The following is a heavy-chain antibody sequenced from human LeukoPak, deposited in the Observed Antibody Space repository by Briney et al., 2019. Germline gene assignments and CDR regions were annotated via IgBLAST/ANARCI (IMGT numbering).Heavy chain of an antibody. D-gene: IGHD6-19*01. V-gene: IGHV1-2*02. CDR3: ARDMGYSSGTYWFDP. Sequence: ASVKVSCKASGYTFTGYYMHWVRQAPGQGLEWMGWINPNIGGTNYAQKFQGRVTMTRDTSISTAYMELSRLRSDDTAVYYCARDMGYSSGTYWFDPWGQGTLVTVSS. CDR1: GYTFTGYY. CDR2: INPNIGGT. J-gene: IGHJ5*02.